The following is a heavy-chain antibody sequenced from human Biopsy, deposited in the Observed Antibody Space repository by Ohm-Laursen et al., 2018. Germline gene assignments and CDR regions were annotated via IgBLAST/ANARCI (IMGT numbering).Heavy chain of an antibody. CDR3: ARDAEEFDSSGPRFDY. V-gene: IGHV3-33*01. CDR2: IWSDGNNK. Sequence: LSLTCAAAGFTFSRHGMHWVRQAPGQGLEWVAGIWSDGNNKYYADSVKGRFTISRDTSRTTLYMQMNSLRVEDTALYYCARDAEEFDSSGPRFDYWGQGTLVTVSS. D-gene: IGHD3-22*01. CDR1: GFTFSRHG. J-gene: IGHJ4*02.